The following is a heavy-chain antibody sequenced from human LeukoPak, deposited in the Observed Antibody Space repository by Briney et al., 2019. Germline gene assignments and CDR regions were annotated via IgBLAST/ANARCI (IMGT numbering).Heavy chain of an antibody. CDR1: GFTFSNAW. CDR2: IKSKTDGGTT. J-gene: IGHJ6*02. CDR3: TTGSSSAYYSNYYYYGMDV. Sequence: KSGGSLRLSCAASGFTFSNAWMSWVRQAPGKGLEWVGRIKSKTDGGTTDYAAPVKGRFTISRDDSKNTLYLQMNSLKTEDTAVYYCTTGSSSAYYSNYYYYGMDVWGQGTTVTVSS. V-gene: IGHV3-15*01. D-gene: IGHD4-4*01.